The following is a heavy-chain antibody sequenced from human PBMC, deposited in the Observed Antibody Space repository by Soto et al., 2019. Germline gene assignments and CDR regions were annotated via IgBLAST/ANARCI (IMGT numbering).Heavy chain of an antibody. J-gene: IGHJ6*02. CDR3: ASAYCGGDCYSGVGVDYYYGMDV. CDR1: GGSISSYY. CDR2: IYYSGST. Sequence: SETLSLTCTVSGGSISSYYWSWIRQPPGKGLEWIGYIYYSGSTNYNPSLKSRVTISVDTSKNQFSLKLSSVTAADTAVYYCASAYCGGDCYSGVGVDYYYGMDVWGQGTTVTVSS. V-gene: IGHV4-59*01. D-gene: IGHD2-21*02.